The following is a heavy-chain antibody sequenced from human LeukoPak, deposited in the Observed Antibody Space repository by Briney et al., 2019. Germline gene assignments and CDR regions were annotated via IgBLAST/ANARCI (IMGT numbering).Heavy chain of an antibody. CDR3: ARAKREDDAFDI. V-gene: IGHV1-3*02. Sequence: ASVKVSCKASGYTFTSYAMHWVRQAPGQRLEWMGWTNAGNGNTKYSQEFQGRVTITRDTSASTAYMELSSLRSEDMAVYYCARAKREDDAFDIWGQGTMVTVSS. CDR2: TNAGNGNT. D-gene: IGHD1-26*01. J-gene: IGHJ3*02. CDR1: GYTFTSYA.